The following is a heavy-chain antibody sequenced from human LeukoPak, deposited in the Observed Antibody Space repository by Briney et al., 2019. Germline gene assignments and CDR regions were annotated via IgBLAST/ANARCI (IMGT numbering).Heavy chain of an antibody. V-gene: IGHV4-31*03. CDR2: TYYSGST. CDR3: ARVDTATIYYYGMDV. CDR1: GGSISSGGYY. D-gene: IGHD5-18*01. Sequence: PSETLSLTCTVSGGSISSGGYYWSWIRHHPGKGLEWIGHTYYSGSTYYNPSLKSRVTISVDTSKNQFSLKLSSVTAADTAVYYCARVDTATIYYYGMDVWGQGTTVTVSS. J-gene: IGHJ6*02.